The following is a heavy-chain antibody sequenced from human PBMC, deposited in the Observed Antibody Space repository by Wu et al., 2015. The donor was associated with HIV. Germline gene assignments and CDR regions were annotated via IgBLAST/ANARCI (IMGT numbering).Heavy chain of an antibody. J-gene: IGHJ6*02. CDR3: VRDQQWPPEYYHYYGMDV. CDR2: ITPLSGRR. V-gene: IGHV1-69*13. Sequence: QVQLVQSGAEVKKPGSSVKVSCKASGGTFINNAVNWVRQAPGEGLEWMGRITPLSGRRNYAQRFQGRLTIAADESTTTVYMELSSLKSDDTAVYYCVRDQQWPPEYYHYYGMDVVGRRDHDHRLL. CDR1: GGTFINNA. D-gene: IGHD6-19*01.